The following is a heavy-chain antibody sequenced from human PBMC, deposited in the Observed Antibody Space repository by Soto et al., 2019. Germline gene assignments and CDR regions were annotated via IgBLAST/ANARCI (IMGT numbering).Heavy chain of an antibody. V-gene: IGHV4-4*07. D-gene: IGHD1-1*01. J-gene: IGHJ5*02. CDR3: VRDGTKTLRDWFDP. CDR2: IYATGTT. CDR1: GASISGYY. Sequence: SETLSLTCTVSGASISGYYWSWIRKSAGKGLEWIGRIYATGTTDYNPSLKSRVMMSVDTSKKQFSLRLRSVTAADTAVYYCVRDGTKTLRDWFDPWGQGISVTAPQ.